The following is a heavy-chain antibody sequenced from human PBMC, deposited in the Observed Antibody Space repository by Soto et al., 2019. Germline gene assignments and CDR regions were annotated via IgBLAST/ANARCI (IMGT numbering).Heavy chain of an antibody. Sequence: TLSLTCAVSGGSISSGGYSWSWIRQPPGKALEWLARIDWDDDKFYSPSLKTRLTISKDTSKNQVVLRLTNMDPVDTATYFCARIGDYDALTGYYSGFDYWGQGTVVTVSS. CDR2: IDWDDDK. CDR1: GGSISSGGYS. J-gene: IGHJ4*02. CDR3: ARIGDYDALTGYYSGFDY. D-gene: IGHD3-9*01. V-gene: IGHV2-70*16.